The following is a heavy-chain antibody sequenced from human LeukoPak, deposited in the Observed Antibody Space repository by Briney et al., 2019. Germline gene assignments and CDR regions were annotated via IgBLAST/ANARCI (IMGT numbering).Heavy chain of an antibody. Sequence: GGSLRLSCAASGFTFSSYAMSWVRQAPGKGLEWVSAISGSGGSTYYADSVKGRFTISRDNSKNTLYLQMNSLRAEDTAVYYCATRLWYSSSWSDLPDCWGQGTLVTVSS. CDR3: ATRLWYSSSWSDLPDC. CDR2: ISGSGGST. D-gene: IGHD6-13*01. CDR1: GFTFSSYA. J-gene: IGHJ4*02. V-gene: IGHV3-23*01.